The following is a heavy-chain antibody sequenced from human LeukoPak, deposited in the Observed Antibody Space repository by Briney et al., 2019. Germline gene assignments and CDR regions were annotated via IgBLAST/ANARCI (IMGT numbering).Heavy chain of an antibody. CDR2: IYSGGST. J-gene: IGHJ6*02. Sequence: GGSLRLSCAASGFTVSSNYMSWVRQAPGKGLEWVSVIYSGGSTYYADSVKGRFTISRDNSKNTLYLQMNSLRAEDTAVYYCARDSKYYDILTGYPYYGMDVWGQGTTVTVSS. CDR1: GFTVSSNY. V-gene: IGHV3-53*01. D-gene: IGHD3-9*01. CDR3: ARDSKYYDILTGYPYYGMDV.